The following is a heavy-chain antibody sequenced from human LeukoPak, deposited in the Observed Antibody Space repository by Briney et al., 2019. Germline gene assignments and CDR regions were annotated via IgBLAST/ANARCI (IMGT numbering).Heavy chain of an antibody. Sequence: GGSLRLSCAASGFTFSSYAMNWVRQAPGKGLEWVSHISVSGGTVYYADSVKGRFTISRDNAKNSLYLQMDSLRAEVTAVYYCARDSLTGTGLDGGQGTLVTVSS. J-gene: IGHJ4*02. CDR3: ARDSLTGTGLD. CDR2: ISVSGGTV. CDR1: GFTFSSYA. V-gene: IGHV3-48*03. D-gene: IGHD1/OR15-1a*01.